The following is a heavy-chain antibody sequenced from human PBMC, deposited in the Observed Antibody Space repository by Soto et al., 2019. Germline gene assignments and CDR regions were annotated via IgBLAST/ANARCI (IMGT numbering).Heavy chain of an antibody. CDR3: AKGSGLSGYSYGYMTDY. CDR2: ISYDGSNK. CDR1: GFTFSSYG. Sequence: QVQLVESGGGVVQPGRSLRLSCAASGFTFSSYGMHWVRQAPGKGLEWVAVISYDGSNKYYAESVKGRFTISRDNSKNTLYLQMNSLRAEDTAVYYCAKGSGLSGYSYGYMTDYWGQGTLVTVSS. J-gene: IGHJ4*02. D-gene: IGHD5-18*01. V-gene: IGHV3-30*18.